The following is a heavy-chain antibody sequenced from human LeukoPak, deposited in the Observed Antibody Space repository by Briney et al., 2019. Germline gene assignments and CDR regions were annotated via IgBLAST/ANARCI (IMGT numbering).Heavy chain of an antibody. Sequence: SETLSLTCAVSGGSISSGNWWNWVRQPPGKVPEWIGVIYHSGGTYSNPSLQSRVTISVDKSKNHFSLKLTSVTAADTAVYYCARTSEDYSNSWIDSWGQGTLVVVSS. D-gene: IGHD6-13*01. J-gene: IGHJ5*01. CDR3: ARTSEDYSNSWIDS. V-gene: IGHV4-4*02. CDR1: GGSISSGNW. CDR2: IYHSGGT.